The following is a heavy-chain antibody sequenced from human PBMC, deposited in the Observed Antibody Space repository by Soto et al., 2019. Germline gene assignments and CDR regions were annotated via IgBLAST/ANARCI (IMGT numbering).Heavy chain of an antibody. Sequence: QVQLQQWGAGLLKPSETLSLTCTVNGGSLTGYYWSWIRQPPGKGLEWIGEVKDGGSTNYSPSLRGRVSISADTSNTHFSLRLNSVTAADTAVYFCERGQEGIVATHWDQGALVTVSS. J-gene: IGHJ4*02. CDR1: GGSLTGYY. CDR3: ERGQEGIVATH. D-gene: IGHD5-12*01. V-gene: IGHV4-34*01. CDR2: VKDGGST.